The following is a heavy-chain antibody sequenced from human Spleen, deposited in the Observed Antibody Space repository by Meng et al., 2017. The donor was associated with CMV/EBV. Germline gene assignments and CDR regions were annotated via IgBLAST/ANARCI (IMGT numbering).Heavy chain of an antibody. D-gene: IGHD6-13*01. Sequence: GGSLRLSCAASGFTFSEYSMNWVRQAPGKGLEWVSSIGSSDSHIYYAASVKGRFTISRDNAKNSLYLQMNSLRADDTAVYYCARTAGYISSWGLNYFYGVDVWGHGTTVTVSS. J-gene: IGHJ6*02. CDR2: IGSSDSHI. CDR1: GFTFSEYS. CDR3: ARTAGYISSWGLNYFYGVDV. V-gene: IGHV3-21*01.